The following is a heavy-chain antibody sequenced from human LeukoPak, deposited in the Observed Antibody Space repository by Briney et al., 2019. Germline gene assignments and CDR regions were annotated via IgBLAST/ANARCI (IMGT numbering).Heavy chain of an antibody. CDR3: ARGYSSEGYYYYYMDV. V-gene: IGHV7-4-1*02. D-gene: IGHD5-18*01. CDR1: GYTFTSYA. J-gene: IGHJ6*03. CDR2: INTDTGNP. Sequence: ASVKVSCKASGYTFTSYAMNWVRQAPGQGLEWMGWINTDTGNPTYAQGFTGRFVFSLDTSVSTAYLQISSLKAEDTAVYYCARGYSSEGYYYYYMDVWGKGTTVTVSS.